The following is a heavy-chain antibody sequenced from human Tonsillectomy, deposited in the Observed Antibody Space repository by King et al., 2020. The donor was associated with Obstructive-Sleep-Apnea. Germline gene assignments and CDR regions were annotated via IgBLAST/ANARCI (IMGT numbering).Heavy chain of an antibody. CDR2: INPDSGGT. J-gene: IGHJ4*02. D-gene: IGHD1-14*01. CDR1: GYTFTAYF. CDR3: ARDLSPPRTYYFDY. Sequence: VQLVESGAEVKKPGASVRVSCKASGYTFTAYFMHWVRQAPGQGLEWMGGINPDSGGTNYAQKFQGRVTLTRDTSINTAYMELKRVTSDDTAVYYCARDLSPPRTYYFDYWGQGTLVTVSS. V-gene: IGHV1-2*02.